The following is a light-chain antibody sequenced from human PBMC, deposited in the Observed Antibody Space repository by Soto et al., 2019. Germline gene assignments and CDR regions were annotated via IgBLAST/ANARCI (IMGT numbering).Light chain of an antibody. J-gene: IGLJ2*01. CDR2: LNSDGSH. CDR3: QTWVTGTVX. Sequence: QSVLTQSPSASASLGASVRLTCTLSSGHSYHAIAWHQQQPEXXXRYLMKLNSDGSHNKGDGIPDRFSGSNSGAERYLTISXLQSEDGADYYCQTWVTGTVXFGGGTKLTVL. V-gene: IGLV4-69*01. CDR1: SGHSYHA.